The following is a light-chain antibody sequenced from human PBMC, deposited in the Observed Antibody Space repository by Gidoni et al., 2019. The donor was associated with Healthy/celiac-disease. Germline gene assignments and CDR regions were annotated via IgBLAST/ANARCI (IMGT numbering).Light chain of an antibody. CDR2: DAS. CDR1: QRVSSY. V-gene: IGKV3-11*01. CDR3: QHRRTLPSTT. Sequence: EIVLTQSLATLSLSPGGRATLSCRARQRVSSYLAWYQQKHGQAPRLLIYDASNRATDIPARFSVSGSGTDFTLTLSSLEPEDFAVYFCQHRRTLPSTTFGQXTRLEIK. J-gene: IGKJ5*01.